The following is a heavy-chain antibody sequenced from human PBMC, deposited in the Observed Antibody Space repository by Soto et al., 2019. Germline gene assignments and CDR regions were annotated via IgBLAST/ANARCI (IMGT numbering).Heavy chain of an antibody. CDR1: GFKFSNYA. CDR3: AKGRRAGGNSAFYFDF. D-gene: IGHD3-16*01. Sequence: GGSLRLSCAASGFKFSNYAMSWVRQAPGKGLEWVSLISATGGGTYYADSVKGRFTISRDNSHNTLYLQVHSLTAEDTAVYYCAKGRRAGGNSAFYFDFWGQGAQVTVSS. V-gene: IGHV3-23*01. CDR2: ISATGGGT. J-gene: IGHJ4*02.